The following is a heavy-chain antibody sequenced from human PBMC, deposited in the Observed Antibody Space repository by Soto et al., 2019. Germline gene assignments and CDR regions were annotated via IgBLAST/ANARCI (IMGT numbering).Heavy chain of an antibody. D-gene: IGHD6-13*01. CDR3: AKEGRYSSSWYGGMREGFDY. J-gene: IGHJ4*02. CDR2: ISGSGGST. V-gene: IGHV3-23*01. CDR1: GFTFSSYA. Sequence: EVQLLESGGGLVQPGGSLRLSCAASGFTFSSYAMSWVRQAPGKGLEWVSAISGSGGSTYYADSVKGRFTISRDNSKNTLYLQMNSLRAEDTAVYYCAKEGRYSSSWYGGMREGFDYWGQGTLVTVSS.